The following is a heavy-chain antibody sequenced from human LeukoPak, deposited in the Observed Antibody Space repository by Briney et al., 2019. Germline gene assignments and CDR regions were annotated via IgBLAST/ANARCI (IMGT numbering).Heavy chain of an antibody. Sequence: PGGSLRLSCAASGFTFSSYTMNWVRQAPGKGLEWVSAISGSGGSTYYADSVKGRFTISRDNSKNTLYLQMNSLRAEDTAVYYCAKVPGCSGGSCYALYYFDYWGQGTLVTVSS. CDR2: ISGSGGST. V-gene: IGHV3-23*01. CDR1: GFTFSSYT. J-gene: IGHJ4*02. D-gene: IGHD2-15*01. CDR3: AKVPGCSGGSCYALYYFDY.